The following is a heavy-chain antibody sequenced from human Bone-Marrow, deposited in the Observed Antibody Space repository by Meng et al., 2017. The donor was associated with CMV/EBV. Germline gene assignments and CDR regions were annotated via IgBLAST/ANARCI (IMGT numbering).Heavy chain of an antibody. D-gene: IGHD3-10*01. CDR2: INPNSGGT. CDR3: ARDQKGAGLLWFGESPGQNSFDV. J-gene: IGHJ3*01. Sequence: ASVKVSCKASGYTFTDYYMHWVRQAPGQGLEWMGWINPNSGGTNYAQKFQGRVTMTRDTSISTAYMELNRLISDDTAFYYCARDQKGAGLLWFGESPGQNSFDVWGQGTMVTGSS. CDR1: GYTFTDYY. V-gene: IGHV1-2*02.